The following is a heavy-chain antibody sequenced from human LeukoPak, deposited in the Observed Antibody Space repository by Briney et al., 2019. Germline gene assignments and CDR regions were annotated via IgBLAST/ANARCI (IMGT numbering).Heavy chain of an antibody. CDR1: GFSVSDRY. V-gene: IGHV3-53*01. CDR3: ARGAMSTFARFDS. Sequence: GGSLRLSCVVSGFSVSDRYMGWVRQAPGKGLQWLSVIFADDLTYYEDSIKGRFTISRDRSQNTLYLQMKSLRAEDTAVYYCARGAMSTFARFDSWGQGTLVSVSS. J-gene: IGHJ4*02. D-gene: IGHD2/OR15-2a*01. CDR2: IFADDLT.